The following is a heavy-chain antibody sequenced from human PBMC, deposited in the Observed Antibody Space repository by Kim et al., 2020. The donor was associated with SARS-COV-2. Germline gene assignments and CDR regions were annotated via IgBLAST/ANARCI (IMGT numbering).Heavy chain of an antibody. V-gene: IGHV3-23*01. CDR2: ISGSGGST. CDR1: GFTFSSYA. D-gene: IGHD6-13*01. CDR3: AKETGGIAAAGTEVDY. J-gene: IGHJ4*02. Sequence: GGSLRLSCAASGFTFSSYAMSWVRQAPGKGLEWVSAISGSGGSTYYADSVKGRFTISRDNSKNTLYLQMNSLRAEDTAVYYCAKETGGIAAAGTEVDYWGQRDLFSLSS.